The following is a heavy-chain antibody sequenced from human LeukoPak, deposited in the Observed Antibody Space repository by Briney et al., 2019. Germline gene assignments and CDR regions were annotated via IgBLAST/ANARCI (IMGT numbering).Heavy chain of an antibody. CDR2: ISYDGSNK. Sequence: PGGSLRLSCAASGFTLSSYAMHWVRQAPGKGLEWVAVISYDGSNKYYADSVKGRFTISRDNSKNTLYLQMNSLRAEDTAVYYCARRVPDFWSGYYPIDYWGQGTLVTVSS. D-gene: IGHD3-3*01. CDR1: GFTLSSYA. V-gene: IGHV3-30-3*01. J-gene: IGHJ4*02. CDR3: ARRVPDFWSGYYPIDY.